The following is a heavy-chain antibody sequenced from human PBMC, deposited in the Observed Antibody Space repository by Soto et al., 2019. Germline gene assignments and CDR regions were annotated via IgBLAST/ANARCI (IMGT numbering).Heavy chain of an antibody. CDR3: ARDTKPSVTTGAATNWFDP. J-gene: IGHJ5*02. CDR1: GYSYTDYY. V-gene: IGHV1-46*01. Sequence: QAQLVQSGAEVTKPGASVKVSCKASGYSYTDYYMHWVRQAPGQGLEWMGIINPSAGITTYAQKFQGRVIMTTDTSTSTVYMELGSLRSEDTAVYYCARDTKPSVTTGAATNWFDPWGQGTLVTVSS. CDR2: INPSAGIT. D-gene: IGHD4-17*01.